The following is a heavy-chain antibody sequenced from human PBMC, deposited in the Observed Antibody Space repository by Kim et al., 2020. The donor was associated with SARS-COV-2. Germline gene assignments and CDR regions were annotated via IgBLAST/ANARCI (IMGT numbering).Heavy chain of an antibody. Sequence: GGSLRLSCAASGFSFKDYYMTWIRQAPGKGLEWLSYIRDSGTTVFYADSLRGRFTISGDNARNSLYLQLNSLRAEDTAVYYCARIKWGDYYYYMDVWGKGTTVTVSS. V-gene: IGHV3-11*01. CDR3: ARIKWGDYYYYMDV. D-gene: IGHD1-26*01. CDR2: IRDSGTTV. J-gene: IGHJ6*03. CDR1: GFSFKDYY.